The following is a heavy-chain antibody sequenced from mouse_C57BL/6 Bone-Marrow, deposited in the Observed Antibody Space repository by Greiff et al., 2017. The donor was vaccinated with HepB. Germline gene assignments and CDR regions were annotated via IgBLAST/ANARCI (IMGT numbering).Heavy chain of an antibody. Sequence: VKLMESGAELARPGASVKLSCKASGYTFTSYGISWVKQRTGQGLEWIGEIYPRSGNTYYNEKFKGKATLTADKSSSTAYMELRSLTSEDSAVYFCARRGYHTWFAYWGQGTLVTVSA. V-gene: IGHV1-81*01. CDR3: ARRGYHTWFAY. CDR1: GYTFTSYG. CDR2: IYPRSGNT. D-gene: IGHD3-1*01. J-gene: IGHJ3*01.